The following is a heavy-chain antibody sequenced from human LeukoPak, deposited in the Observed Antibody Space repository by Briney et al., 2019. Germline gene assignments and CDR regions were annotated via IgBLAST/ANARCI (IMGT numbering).Heavy chain of an antibody. D-gene: IGHD2/OR15-2a*01. J-gene: IGHJ4*01. V-gene: IGHV1-18*01. CDR3: ARGDFFFFDY. CDR2: ISPHNGNA. Sequence: GASVKVSCKASGYNFFTYGITWVRQAPGQGLEWMGWISPHNGNANYAQKFQDRVIMTTDTSTNTAFMEVRSLRSDDTAMYYCARGDFFFFDYWGQGSLVTVSS. CDR1: GYNFFTYG.